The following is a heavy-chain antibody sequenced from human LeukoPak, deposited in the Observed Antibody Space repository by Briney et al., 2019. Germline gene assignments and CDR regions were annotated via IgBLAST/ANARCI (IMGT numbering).Heavy chain of an antibody. CDR2: ISGSGGST. CDR1: GFTFSSYA. Sequence: GGSLRLSCAASGFTFSSYAMSWVRQAPGKGLEWVSAISGSGGSTYYADSVKGRFTISRDNSKNTLYLQMNSLRAEDTAVYYCARAALLDYYDSSGYNDYWGQGTLVTVSS. J-gene: IGHJ4*02. D-gene: IGHD3-22*01. CDR3: ARAALLDYYDSSGYNDY. V-gene: IGHV3-23*01.